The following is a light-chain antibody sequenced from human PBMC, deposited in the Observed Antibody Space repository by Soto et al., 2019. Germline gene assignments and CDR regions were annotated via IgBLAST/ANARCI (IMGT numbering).Light chain of an antibody. J-gene: IGKJ4*01. CDR3: QQYYSTPLT. CDR2: WAS. Sequence: EIVMTQSPDSLAVSLGERATINCKSSKSVLYSSNNKNYLAWYQQKPGQPPKXXXYWASTRESGVPDRFSGSGSGTDGTITISSLKAEDGAVYYCQQYYSTPLTFGGGTKVDIK. CDR1: KSVLYSSNNKNY. V-gene: IGKV4-1*01.